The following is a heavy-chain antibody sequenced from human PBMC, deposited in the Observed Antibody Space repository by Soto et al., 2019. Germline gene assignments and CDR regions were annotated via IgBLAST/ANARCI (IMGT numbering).Heavy chain of an antibody. V-gene: IGHV1-2*04. CDR3: ARGFGRITIFGVVIAPLNYMDV. CDR1: GYTFTGYY. J-gene: IGHJ6*03. D-gene: IGHD3-3*01. CDR2: INPNSGGT. Sequence: ASVKVSCKASGYTFTGYYMHWVRQAPGQGLEWMGWINPNSGGTNYAQKFQGWVTMTRDTSISTAYMELSRLRSDDTAVYYCARGFGRITIFGVVIAPLNYMDVWGKGTTVTVSS.